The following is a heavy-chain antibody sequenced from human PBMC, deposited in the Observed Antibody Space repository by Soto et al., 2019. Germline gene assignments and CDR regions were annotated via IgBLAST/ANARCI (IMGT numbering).Heavy chain of an antibody. CDR1: GFTFSNFA. CDR2: ISYSGGST. J-gene: IGHJ6*03. CDR3: AKDRARGYCTITSGYGDDCYYMDV. V-gene: IGHV3-23*01. D-gene: IGHD2-2*01. Sequence: EVQLLESGGGLVQPGGSLRLSCAASGFTFSNFAMSWFRQAPGKGLEWGSGISYSGGSTYYADSVKGRFTISRDNSKNTVHLQMNRLRADDTAVYYCAKDRARGYCTITSGYGDDCYYMDVWGKGTTVTVAS.